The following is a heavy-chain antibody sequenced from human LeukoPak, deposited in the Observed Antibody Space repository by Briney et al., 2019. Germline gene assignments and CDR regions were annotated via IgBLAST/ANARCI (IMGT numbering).Heavy chain of an antibody. D-gene: IGHD3-10*01. CDR1: GFTFRSYA. Sequence: GGSLRLSCAASGFTFRSYAMNWVRQAPGKGPEWVSGLSDSGYGTYYADSVKGRFTISGDNSKNTLYLQMNSLRAEDTAVYYCAKDTRGLKPYYFDHWGQGIMVTVSS. V-gene: IGHV3-23*01. CDR3: AKDTRGLKPYYFDH. J-gene: IGHJ4*02. CDR2: LSDSGYGT.